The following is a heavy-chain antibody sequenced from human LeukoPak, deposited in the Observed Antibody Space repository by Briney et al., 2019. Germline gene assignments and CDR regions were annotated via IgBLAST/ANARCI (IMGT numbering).Heavy chain of an antibody. V-gene: IGHV5-10-1*01. CDR1: GYSFTSYW. Sequence: GESLRISCKGSGYSFTSYWISWVRQMPGKGLEWMGRIDPSDSYTNYSPSLQGHVTISADKSISTAYLQWSSLKASDTAIYYCARRDTGFEFFDSWGQGTLVTVSS. CDR3: ARRDTGFEFFDS. J-gene: IGHJ4*02. CDR2: IDPSDSYT. D-gene: IGHD5-12*01.